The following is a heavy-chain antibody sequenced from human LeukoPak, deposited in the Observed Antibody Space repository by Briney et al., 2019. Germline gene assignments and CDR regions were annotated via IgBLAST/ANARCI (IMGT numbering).Heavy chain of an antibody. CDR2: VSYDGSNK. CDR1: GFTFSRFA. D-gene: IGHD3-22*01. Sequence: GGSLRLSCAASGFTFSRFAIHWVRQAPGKGLEWVAVVSYDGSNKYYADSLKGRFTISRDNSKSTLYLQMNSLTVEDTAVYYCAKGSYYDSSGSFYFDYWGQGTLVTVSS. CDR3: AKGSYYDSSGSFYFDY. V-gene: IGHV3-30*04. J-gene: IGHJ4*02.